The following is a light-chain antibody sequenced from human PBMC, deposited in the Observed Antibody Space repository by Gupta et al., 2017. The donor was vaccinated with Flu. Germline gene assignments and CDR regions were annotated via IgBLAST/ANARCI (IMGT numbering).Light chain of an antibody. V-gene: IGKV1-12*01. CDR3: QRAANFPWT. CDR2: VAS. J-gene: IGKJ1*01. CDR1: NDISAE. Sequence: ASSLSPPGAVTVIISCPGNNDISAELAWYQKKPGKDPTLRMSVASRVESGAPRRFCGGGSGTVFTLTISRLTPEDVATYSGQRAANFPWTFGRGTKVEIK.